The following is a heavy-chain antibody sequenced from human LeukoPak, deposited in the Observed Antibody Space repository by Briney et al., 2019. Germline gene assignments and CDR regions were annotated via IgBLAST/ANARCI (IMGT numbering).Heavy chain of an antibody. CDR1: GFTFSNAW. Sequence: PGGSLRLSCAASGFTFSNAWMSWVRQAPGKGLEWVGRIKSKTDGGTTDYAAPVKGRFTNSRDDSKNTLYLQMNSLKTEDTAVYYCTTDNVLRFLEWLPTFDYWGQGTLVTVSS. CDR2: IKSKTDGGTT. J-gene: IGHJ4*02. V-gene: IGHV3-15*01. D-gene: IGHD3-3*01. CDR3: TTDNVLRFLEWLPTFDY.